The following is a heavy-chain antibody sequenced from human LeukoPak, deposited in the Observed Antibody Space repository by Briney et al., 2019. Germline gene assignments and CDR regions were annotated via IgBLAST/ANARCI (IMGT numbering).Heavy chain of an antibody. D-gene: IGHD2/OR15-2a*01. V-gene: IGHV3-74*01. CDR1: VFTFSSYA. CDR2: IRGDGTNP. Sequence: GGSLRLSCAASVFTFSSYAMSWVRQAPGKGLVWVSRIRGDGTNPIYADSVKGRFTISRDNAKNTLYLQMNSLRAEDTAVYYCARDTYYAPFDPWGQGTLVTVSS. CDR3: ARDTYYAPFDP. J-gene: IGHJ5*02.